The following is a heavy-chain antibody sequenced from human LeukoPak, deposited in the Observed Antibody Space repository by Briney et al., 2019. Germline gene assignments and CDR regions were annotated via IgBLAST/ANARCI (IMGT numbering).Heavy chain of an antibody. D-gene: IGHD3-3*01. V-gene: IGHV3-33*01. CDR1: GFTFSSYG. CDR3: ARDGSFWRGYPYYFDY. CDR2: IWYDGSSK. J-gene: IGHJ4*02. Sequence: PGGSLRLSCAASGFTFSSYGMHWVRQAPGKGLEWVALIWYDGSSKHYADSVRGRFTISRDNSKNTLYLQMNSLRAEDTAVYYCARDGSFWRGYPYYFDYWGQGTLVTVSS.